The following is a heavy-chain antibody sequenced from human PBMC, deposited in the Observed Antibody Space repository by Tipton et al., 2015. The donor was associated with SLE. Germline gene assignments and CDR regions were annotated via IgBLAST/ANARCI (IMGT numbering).Heavy chain of an antibody. J-gene: IGHJ4*01. Sequence: SLRLSCAASGFTFSNYWMSWVRQAPGTGLEWVANIKQDGSTKTYVDSVKGRFTISRDNAKNSLYLQVSSLRVEDTAVYFCARVKDEFSVRGVDFLGQARLVSVSS. CDR1: GFTFSNYW. CDR2: IKQDGSTK. CDR3: ARVKDEFSVRGVDF. D-gene: IGHD3-3*01. V-gene: IGHV3-7*04.